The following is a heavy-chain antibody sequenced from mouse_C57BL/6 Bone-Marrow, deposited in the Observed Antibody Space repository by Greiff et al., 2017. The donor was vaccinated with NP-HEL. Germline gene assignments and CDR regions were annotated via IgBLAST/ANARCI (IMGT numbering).Heavy chain of an antibody. CDR1: GFTFSDYG. V-gene: IGHV5-17*01. J-gene: IGHJ1*03. CDR3: ARRELTGTLWYFDV. Sequence: EVMLVESGGGLVKPGGSLKLSCAASGFTFSDYGMHWVRQAPEKGLEWVAYISSGSSTIYYADTVKGRFTISRDNAKNTLFLQMTSRRSEDTAMYYCARRELTGTLWYFDVWGTGTTVTVSS. CDR2: ISSGSSTI. D-gene: IGHD4-1*01.